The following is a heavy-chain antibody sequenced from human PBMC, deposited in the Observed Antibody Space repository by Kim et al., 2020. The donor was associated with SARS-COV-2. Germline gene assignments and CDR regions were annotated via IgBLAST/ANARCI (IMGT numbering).Heavy chain of an antibody. CDR2: ISSSSSYI. D-gene: IGHD2-2*01. CDR1: GFTFSSYS. CDR3: ARLGYCSSTSCPTPDY. Sequence: GGSLRLSCAASGFTFSSYSMNWVRQAPGKGLEWVSSISSSSSYIYYADSVKGRFTIARDNAKNSLYLQMNSLRAEDTAVYYCARLGYCSSTSCPTPDYWGQGTLVTVFS. J-gene: IGHJ4*02. V-gene: IGHV3-21*01.